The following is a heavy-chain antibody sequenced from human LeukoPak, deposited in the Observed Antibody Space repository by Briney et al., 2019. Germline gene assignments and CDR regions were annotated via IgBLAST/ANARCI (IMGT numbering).Heavy chain of an antibody. Sequence: GGSLRLSCAASGFTFSSYSMNWVRQAPGKGLEWVSIIYSGGSTYYADSVKGRFTISRDSSNNTLFLQMSNLRADDSGLYYCATDVRSSPLGFWGHGTLVTVSS. CDR1: GFTFSSYS. V-gene: IGHV3-66*01. J-gene: IGHJ4*01. D-gene: IGHD6-13*01. CDR2: IYSGGST. CDR3: ATDVRSSPLGF.